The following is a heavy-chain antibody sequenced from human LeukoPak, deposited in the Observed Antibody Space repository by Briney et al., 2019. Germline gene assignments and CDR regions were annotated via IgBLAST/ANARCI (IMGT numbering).Heavy chain of an antibody. J-gene: IGHJ5*02. CDR2: IYSSGST. D-gene: IGHD3-10*01. CDR3: ARGDIIRGDYNWFDP. CDR1: TGSISSYY. Sequence: SETPSLTCTVSTGSISSYYCSWIRQPAGKGLEYIGRIYSSGSTNYSPSLKSRVTMSVDTSKNQFSLKLTSVTAADTAVYYCARGDIIRGDYNWFDPWGQGILVTVSS. V-gene: IGHV4-4*07.